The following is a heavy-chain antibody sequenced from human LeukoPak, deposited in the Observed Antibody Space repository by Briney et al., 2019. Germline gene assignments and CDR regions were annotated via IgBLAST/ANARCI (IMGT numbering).Heavy chain of an antibody. D-gene: IGHD5-18*01. V-gene: IGHV1-18*01. J-gene: IGHJ4*02. CDR3: ARDKISDTAMANY. Sequence: ASVKVSCKASGYTFTSYGISWVRQAPGQGLEWMGWISAYNGNTNYAQKLQGRVTMTTDTSTSTPYMELRSLRSDDTAVYYCARDKISDTAMANYWGQGTLVTVSS. CDR1: GYTFTSYG. CDR2: ISAYNGNT.